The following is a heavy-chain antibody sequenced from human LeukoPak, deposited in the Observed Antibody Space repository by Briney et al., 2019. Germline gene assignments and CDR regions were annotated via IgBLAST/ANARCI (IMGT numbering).Heavy chain of an antibody. CDR1: GGSISSSSYY. Sequence: TLSLTCTVSGGSISSSSYYWGWVRQPPGRGLEWIGSIYYSGSTYYNPSLKSRVTISVDTSKTQFSLKLSSVTAADTAVYYCAGLYGRDFDYWGQGTLVTVSS. D-gene: IGHD2/OR15-2a*01. CDR2: IYYSGST. J-gene: IGHJ4*02. CDR3: AGLYGRDFDY. V-gene: IGHV4-39*01.